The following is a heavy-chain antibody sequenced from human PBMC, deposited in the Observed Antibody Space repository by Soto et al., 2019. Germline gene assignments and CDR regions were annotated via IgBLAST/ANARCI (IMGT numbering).Heavy chain of an antibody. J-gene: IGHJ4*02. D-gene: IGHD4-4*01. V-gene: IGHV4-61*01. Sequence: SETLSLTCTVSGGSVSRDSNFWSWIRQPPGEGLEWIGYIYYSGPTRYNPSLESRVTISIDSSKNQVSLNLTSVTAADTAVYYCARGYSHYAHWGRGTLVTVSS. CDR1: GGSVSRDSNF. CDR3: ARGYSHYAH. CDR2: IYYSGPT.